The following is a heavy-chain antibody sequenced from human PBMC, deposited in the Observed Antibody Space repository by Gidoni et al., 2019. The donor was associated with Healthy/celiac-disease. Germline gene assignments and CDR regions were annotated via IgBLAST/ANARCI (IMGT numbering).Heavy chain of an antibody. CDR2: IIPICGTA. J-gene: IGHJ2*01. Sequence: QVQLVQSGAEVKKPGSSVKVSCKSSGGPFSSYAINWVRQAPGQGLEWMGRIIPICGTANYAQKFQGRVTITADESTTTAYMELSSLRSEDTAVYYCARFFSTGWSNWFFDLWGRGTLVTVSS. CDR3: ARFFSTGWSNWFFDL. D-gene: IGHD6-19*01. CDR1: GGPFSSYA. V-gene: IGHV1-69*01.